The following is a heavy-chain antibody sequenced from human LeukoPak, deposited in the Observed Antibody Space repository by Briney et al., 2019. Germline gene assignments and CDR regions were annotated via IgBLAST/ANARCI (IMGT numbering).Heavy chain of an antibody. J-gene: IGHJ6*03. V-gene: IGHV4-59*01. CDR2: IHYSGSP. CDR3: AKREDYYYYMDV. Sequence: SETLSLTCTVSGDSISPYYWSWIRQPPGKGLEWIGYIHYSGSPNYNPSLKSRITISVDTSKNQFSLKLSSVTAADTAVYYCAKREDYYYYMDVWGKGTTVTVSS. CDR1: GDSISPYY.